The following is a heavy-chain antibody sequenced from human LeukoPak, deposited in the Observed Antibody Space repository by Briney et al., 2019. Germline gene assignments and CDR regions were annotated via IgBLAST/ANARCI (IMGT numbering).Heavy chain of an antibody. V-gene: IGHV4-38-2*02. D-gene: IGHD6-19*01. CDR2: IYHSGST. CDR3: ARDRVAVAASDY. Sequence: SETLSLTCTDAGYSISGGYYWGWIRQPPGKGLEWIGSIYHSGSTYYNPSLKGRVAISVDTSKNQFSLKLSSVTAADTAVYYCARDRVAVAASDYWGQGTLVTVSS. CDR1: GYSISGGYY. J-gene: IGHJ4*02.